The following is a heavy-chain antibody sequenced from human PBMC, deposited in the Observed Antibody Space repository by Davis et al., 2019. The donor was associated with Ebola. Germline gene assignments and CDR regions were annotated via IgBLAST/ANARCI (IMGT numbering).Heavy chain of an antibody. D-gene: IGHD3-9*01. CDR2: IYSGGST. J-gene: IGHJ4*02. CDR1: WLSISSNY. V-gene: IGHV3-53*01. Sequence: SCASSWLSISSNYMRWVRQAPGKGLEWVSVIYSGGSTYYADSVKGRFTISRDNSKNTLYLQMNSLRAEDTAVYYCARDGRYFDWTVNYWGQGTLISVSS. CDR3: ARDGRYFDWTVNY.